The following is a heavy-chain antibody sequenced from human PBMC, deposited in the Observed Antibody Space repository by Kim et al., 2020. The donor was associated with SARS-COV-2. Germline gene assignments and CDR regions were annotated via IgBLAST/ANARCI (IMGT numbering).Heavy chain of an antibody. J-gene: IGHJ4*02. D-gene: IGHD3-10*01. Sequence: YAQKFQGRVTMTRDTSTSTVYMELSSLRSEDTAVYYCARDLYGSGSYYNAWGQGTLVTVSS. V-gene: IGHV1-46*01. CDR3: ARDLYGSGSYYNA.